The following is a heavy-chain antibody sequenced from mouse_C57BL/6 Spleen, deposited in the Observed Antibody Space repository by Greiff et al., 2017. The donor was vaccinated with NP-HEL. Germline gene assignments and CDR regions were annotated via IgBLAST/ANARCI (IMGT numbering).Heavy chain of an antibody. D-gene: IGHD2-5*01. V-gene: IGHV1-54*01. Sequence: VQLQQSGAELVRPGTSVKVSCKASGYAFTNYLIEWVKQRPGQGLEWIGVINPGSGGTNYNEKFKGKATLTADKSSSTAYMQLSSLTSEDSAVYFSARGGYSNYGGFAYWGQGTLVTVSA. CDR1: GYAFTNYL. CDR3: ARGGYSNYGGFAY. J-gene: IGHJ3*01. CDR2: INPGSGGT.